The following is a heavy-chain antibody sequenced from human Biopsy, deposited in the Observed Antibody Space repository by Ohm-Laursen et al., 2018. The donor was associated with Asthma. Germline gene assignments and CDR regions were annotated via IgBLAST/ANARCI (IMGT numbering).Heavy chain of an antibody. CDR2: SSVYNGNT. CDR3: ARAVDYSHYYGIDV. Sequence: ASVKPSCTISGYTFNSAGITWVRQVPGQGLEWMGWSSVYNGNTKVAQKLQDRVTMITDSSTSTAYMELRSLRSDDTSVYFCARAVDYSHYYGIDVWGQGTTVTVS. J-gene: IGHJ6*02. CDR1: GYTFNSAG. V-gene: IGHV1-18*01. D-gene: IGHD3-10*01.